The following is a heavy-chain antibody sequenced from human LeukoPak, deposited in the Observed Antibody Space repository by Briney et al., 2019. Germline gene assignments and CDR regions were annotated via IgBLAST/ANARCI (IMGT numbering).Heavy chain of an antibody. J-gene: IGHJ6*03. CDR3: ARLTYYYGSGSYYPLPDYYYYYMDV. CDR1: GYTFTSYG. CDR2: LSAYNGNT. D-gene: IGHD3-10*01. V-gene: IGHV1-18*01. Sequence: ASVKVSCKASGYTFTSYGISWVRQAPGQGLEWMGWLSAYNGNTDYAQKLQGRVTMTTDTSTSTAYMELGSLRSDDTAVYYCARLTYYYGSGSYYPLPDYYYYYMDVWGKGTTVTVSS.